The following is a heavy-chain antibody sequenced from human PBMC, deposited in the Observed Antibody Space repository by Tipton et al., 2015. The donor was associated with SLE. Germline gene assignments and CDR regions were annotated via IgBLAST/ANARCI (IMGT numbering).Heavy chain of an antibody. CDR3: ARAYAGDVDY. D-gene: IGHD2-2*01. J-gene: IGHJ4*02. CDR2: IYYSGST. Sequence: TLSLTCTVSGGSISSTYWSWIRQPPGRGLEWIGYIYYSGSTNYNPSLKSRVTISVDTSKNQFSLKLSSVAAADTAVYYCARAYAGDVDYWGQGTLVTVSS. CDR1: GGSISSTY. V-gene: IGHV4-59*12.